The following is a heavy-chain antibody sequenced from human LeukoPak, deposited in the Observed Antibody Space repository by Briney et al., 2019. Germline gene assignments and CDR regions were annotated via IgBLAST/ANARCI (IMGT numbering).Heavy chain of an antibody. CDR2: IKQDGSEK. CDR3: ARAGDSGYDPYYFDY. CDR1: GFTFSSYW. V-gene: IGHV3-7*01. Sequence: PGGSLRLSCAASGFTFSSYWMSWVRQAPGKGLEWVANIKQDGSEKYYVDSVKGRFTISRDNAKNSLYLQMNSLRAEDTAVYYCARAGDSGYDPYYFDYWGQGTLVTVSS. D-gene: IGHD5-12*01. J-gene: IGHJ4*02.